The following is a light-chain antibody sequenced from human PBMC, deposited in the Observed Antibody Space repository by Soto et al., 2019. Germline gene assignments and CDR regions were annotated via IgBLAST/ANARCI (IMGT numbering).Light chain of an antibody. Sequence: EIVLTQSPGTLSLSPGERATLSCRASQSVSSNYLGWYQQKLGQAPRLLIYGASSRATGIPDRFSGSGSGTDFTLIISRLEPEDFAVDFCQQYCTSPWTFGQGTKVETK. CDR1: QSVSSNY. V-gene: IGKV3-20*01. J-gene: IGKJ1*01. CDR3: QQYCTSPWT. CDR2: GAS.